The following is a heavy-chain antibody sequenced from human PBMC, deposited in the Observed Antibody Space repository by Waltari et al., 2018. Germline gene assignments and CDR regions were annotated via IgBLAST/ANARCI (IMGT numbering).Heavy chain of an antibody. D-gene: IGHD6-13*01. V-gene: IGHV1-2*02. CDR3: ARGVLVAAAGIKKLDY. CDR1: GYPFTGYS. Sequence: QVQLVQSGAEVKKPGASVKVSCKASGYPFTGYSMHWVRQAPGQGLEWMGWINPNSGGTNYAQKFQGRVTMTRDTSISTAYMELSRLRSDDTAVYYCARGVLVAAAGIKKLDYWGQGTLVTVSS. CDR2: INPNSGGT. J-gene: IGHJ4*02.